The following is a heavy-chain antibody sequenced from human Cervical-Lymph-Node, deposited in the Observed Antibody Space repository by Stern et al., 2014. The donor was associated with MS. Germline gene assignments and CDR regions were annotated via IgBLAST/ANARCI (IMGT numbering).Heavy chain of an antibody. CDR1: GLTFDDYA. D-gene: IGHD6-13*01. Sequence: HLVESGGGLVQPGRSLRLSCAVSGLTFDDYAMHWVRQAPGKGLEWVSGISWNSDNIGYAESVKGRFTISRDNVKNSLYLQMNTLRPEDTAFYYCAKDGSSSLTGGAFDIWGQGTMVTVSS. CDR3: AKDGSSSLTGGAFDI. J-gene: IGHJ3*02. CDR2: ISWNSDNI. V-gene: IGHV3-9*01.